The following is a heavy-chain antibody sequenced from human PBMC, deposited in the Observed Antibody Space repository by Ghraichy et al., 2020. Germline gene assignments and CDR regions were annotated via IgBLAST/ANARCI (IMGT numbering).Heavy chain of an antibody. CDR3: ARSNILVQGEKGRYFDL. D-gene: IGHD2-21*01. Sequence: ASVKVSCEASGYTLSAYDINWVRQSTGQGLEWMGWMNLNSGNTGYAQKFQGRATITGSSTKSTAYMELSSLNSEDTAVYYCARSNILVQGEKGRYFDLWGRGTLVTVSS. J-gene: IGHJ2*01. CDR1: GYTLSAYD. V-gene: IGHV1-8*03. CDR2: MNLNSGNT.